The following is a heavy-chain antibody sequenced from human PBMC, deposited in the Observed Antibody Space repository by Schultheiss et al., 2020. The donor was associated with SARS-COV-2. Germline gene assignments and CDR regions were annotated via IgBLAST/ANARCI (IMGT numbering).Heavy chain of an antibody. CDR3: AGGFDSLYYYYYYMDV. CDR2: IYYSGST. Sequence: SETLSLTCTVSGGSISSSSYYWGWIRQPPGKGLEWIGSIYYSGSTYYNPSLKSRVTISVDTSKNQFSLKLSSVTAADTAVYYCAGGFDSLYYYYYYMDVWGKGTTVTVSS. CDR1: GGSISSSSYY. D-gene: IGHD3-9*01. J-gene: IGHJ6*03. V-gene: IGHV4-39*01.